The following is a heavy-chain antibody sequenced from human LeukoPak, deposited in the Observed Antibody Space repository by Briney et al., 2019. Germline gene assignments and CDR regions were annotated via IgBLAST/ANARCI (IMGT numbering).Heavy chain of an antibody. CDR3: AREKMVRGVIRALDY. V-gene: IGHV3-48*03. J-gene: IGHJ4*02. CDR1: GFTFSSYE. CDR2: ISSSGSTI. D-gene: IGHD3-10*01. Sequence: PGGSLRLSCAASGFTFSSYEMNWVRQAPGKGLEWVSYISSSGSTIYYADSVKGRFTISRDNAKNPLYLQMNSLRAEDTAVYYCAREKMVRGVIRALDYWGQGTLVTVSS.